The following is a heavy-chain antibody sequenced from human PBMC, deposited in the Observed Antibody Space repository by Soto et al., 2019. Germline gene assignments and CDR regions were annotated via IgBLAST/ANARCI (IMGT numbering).Heavy chain of an antibody. J-gene: IGHJ3*02. CDR1: GGSFSGYY. D-gene: IGHD6-13*01. CDR2: INHSGST. V-gene: IGHV4-34*01. Sequence: SETLSLTCAVYGGSFSGYYWSWIRQPPGKGLEWIGEINHSGSTNYNPSLKSRVTISVDTSKNQFSLKLSSVTAADTAVYYCAGYSTDAFDIWGQGTMVTVSS. CDR3: AGYSTDAFDI.